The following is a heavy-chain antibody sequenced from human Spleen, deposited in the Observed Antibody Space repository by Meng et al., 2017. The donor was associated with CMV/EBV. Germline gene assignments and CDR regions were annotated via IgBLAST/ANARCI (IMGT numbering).Heavy chain of an antibody. Sequence: GESLKISCAASGFPFSSYGMHWVRQAPGKGLEWVAFIRYHGNSVDYADSVKGRFTISRDNARNSLYLQMNSLRVEDTAVYFCARDSRGSGWYDGGMDVWGQGTTVTVSS. CDR2: IRYHGNSV. D-gene: IGHD6-19*01. V-gene: IGHV3-30*02. CDR3: ARDSRGSGWYDGGMDV. CDR1: GFPFSSYG. J-gene: IGHJ6*02.